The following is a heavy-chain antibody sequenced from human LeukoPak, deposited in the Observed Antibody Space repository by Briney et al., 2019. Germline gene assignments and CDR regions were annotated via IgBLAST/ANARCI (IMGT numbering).Heavy chain of an antibody. CDR1: GGSISSYH. CDR2: IHCSGST. CDR3: VRKGSSGFDY. V-gene: IGHV4-59*08. J-gene: IGHJ4*02. Sequence: PSETLSLTCTVSGGSISSYHWSWIRQPPGKGLEWIGYIHCSGSTNYNPSLKSRITMSVDTSKNEFSLKLTSVTAADTAVFYCVRKGSSGFDYWGQGTLVTVSS. D-gene: IGHD3-10*01.